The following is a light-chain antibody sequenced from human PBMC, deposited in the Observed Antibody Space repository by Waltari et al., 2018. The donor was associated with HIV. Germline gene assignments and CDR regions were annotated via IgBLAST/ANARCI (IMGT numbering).Light chain of an antibody. J-gene: IGLJ3*02. Sequence: SYELTQPPSVSVSPGQPAPIPFPGDALPEPYAFLYPQKPCQAPVMMMYKDTKRPTGIPERFSGSSSGTTVTLTISGVQAEDEADYYCQSSDRSGTYVVFGGGTKLTVL. CDR1: ALPEPY. CDR2: KDT. CDR3: QSSDRSGTYVV. V-gene: IGLV3-25*03.